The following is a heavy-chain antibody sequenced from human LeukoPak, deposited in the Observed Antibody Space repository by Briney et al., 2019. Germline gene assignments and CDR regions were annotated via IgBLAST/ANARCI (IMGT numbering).Heavy chain of an antibody. V-gene: IGHV3-23*01. Sequence: GGSLRLSCAASGFTFSTYGMSWVRQAPGKGLEWVSGIGGSGVATYYADSVKGRFTISRDNSKSTLYLQMNSLRAEDTAVYYCAKVPLAYYFDYWGQGTLVTASS. CDR3: AKVPLAYYFDY. J-gene: IGHJ4*02. CDR2: IGGSGVAT. D-gene: IGHD3-16*02. CDR1: GFTFSTYG.